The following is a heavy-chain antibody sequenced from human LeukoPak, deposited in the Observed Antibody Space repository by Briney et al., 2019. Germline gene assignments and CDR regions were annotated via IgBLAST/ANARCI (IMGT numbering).Heavy chain of an antibody. Sequence: GGSLRLSCAASGFTFSSYSMNWVRQAPGKGLEWVSSINSSSSYIYYADSVKGRFTISRDNAKNSLYLQMNRLRAEDTAVYYCAKEGTYCSSTSCYRKRSRDGYNFYDYWGQGTLVTVSS. D-gene: IGHD2-2*02. V-gene: IGHV3-21*04. J-gene: IGHJ4*02. CDR3: AKEGTYCSSTSCYRKRSRDGYNFYDY. CDR2: INSSSSYI. CDR1: GFTFSSYS.